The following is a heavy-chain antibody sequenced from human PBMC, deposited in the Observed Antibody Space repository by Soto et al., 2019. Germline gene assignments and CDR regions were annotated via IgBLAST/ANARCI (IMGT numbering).Heavy chain of an antibody. CDR3: ASHFTGVLVLGTSPPGGDNFGWDV. D-gene: IGHD2-8*02. CDR2: IIPIVDIP. J-gene: IGHJ6*02. Sequence: QVQLVQSGAEVKKPGSSVKVSCKASGGTFSRYTFTWVRQAPGQGLEWMGRIIPIVDIPNYAQKFQGRVTITADKSTSRAYMELSRLTSGDTAVYYCASHFTGVLVLGTSPPGGDNFGWDVWGQGTTVSVS. V-gene: IGHV1-69*02. CDR1: GGTFSRYT.